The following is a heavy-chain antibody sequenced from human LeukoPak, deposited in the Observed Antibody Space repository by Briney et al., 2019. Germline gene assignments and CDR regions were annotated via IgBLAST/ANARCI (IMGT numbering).Heavy chain of an antibody. V-gene: IGHV3-30*02. CDR3: ANTPYSLDYFDY. J-gene: IGHJ4*02. CDR2: IRYDGSNK. CDR1: GFTFSSYG. Sequence: GGSLRLSCAASGFTFSSYGMHWVRQAPGKGLEGVAFIRYDGSNKYYADSVKGRFTISRDNSKNTLYLQMNSLRAEDTAVYYCANTPYSLDYFDYWGQGTLVTVSS. D-gene: IGHD6-13*01.